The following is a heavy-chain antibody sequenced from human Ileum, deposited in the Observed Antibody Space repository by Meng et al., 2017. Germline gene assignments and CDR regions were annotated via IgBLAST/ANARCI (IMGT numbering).Heavy chain of an antibody. CDR1: GFTFRNSP. J-gene: IGHJ4*02. Sequence: GESLKISCAASGFTFRNSPMTWVRQAPGKGLDWVSSIDYTGDTYYAESVKGRFTISRDNSRNSLSLQMNSLRADDTALYYCAKGGISTVGLQSWGQGTLVTVSS. V-gene: IGHV3-23*01. CDR2: IDYTGDT. D-gene: IGHD4-11*01. CDR3: AKGGISTVGLQS.